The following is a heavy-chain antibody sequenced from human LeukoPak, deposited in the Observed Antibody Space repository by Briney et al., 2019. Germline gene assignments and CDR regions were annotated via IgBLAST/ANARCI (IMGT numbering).Heavy chain of an antibody. V-gene: IGHV3-21*01. D-gene: IGHD4-17*01. Sequence: PGGSLRLSCAASGFTFSSYSMNWVRQAPGKGLEWVSSISSSSSYIYYADSVKGRFTISRDNAKNSLYLQMNSLGDEDTAVYYCARDRYGDYVFDYWGQGSLVTVSS. CDR2: ISSSSSYI. J-gene: IGHJ4*02. CDR1: GFTFSSYS. CDR3: ARDRYGDYVFDY.